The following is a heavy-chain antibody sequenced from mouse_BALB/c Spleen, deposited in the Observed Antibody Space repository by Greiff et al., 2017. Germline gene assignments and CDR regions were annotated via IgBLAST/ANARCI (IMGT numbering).Heavy chain of an antibody. CDR2: ISYSGST. D-gene: IGHD1-1*01. J-gene: IGHJ1*01. CDR3: ARFLVVAPYFDV. V-gene: IGHV3-8*02. CDR1: GDSITSGY. Sequence: EVKVEESGPSLVKPSQTLSLTCSVTGDSITSGYWNWIRKFPGNKLEYMGYISYSGSTYYNPSLKSRISITRDTSKNQYYLQLNSVTTEDTATYYCARFLVVAPYFDVWGAGTTVTVAS.